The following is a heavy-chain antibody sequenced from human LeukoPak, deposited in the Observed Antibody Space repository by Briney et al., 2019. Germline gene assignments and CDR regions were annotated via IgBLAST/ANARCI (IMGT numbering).Heavy chain of an antibody. CDR1: GGSIRNYY. D-gene: IGHD3-10*01. V-gene: IGHV4-59*08. CDR2: IYYSGST. J-gene: IGHJ4*02. Sequence: PSETLSLTCPVSGGSIRNYYWSWIRQPPARGLEWIGYIYYSGSTNYNPSLKSRVTISVDTSKNQFSLKLSSVTAADTAVYYCARHLGRGFDYWGQGALVTVSS. CDR3: ARHLGRGFDY.